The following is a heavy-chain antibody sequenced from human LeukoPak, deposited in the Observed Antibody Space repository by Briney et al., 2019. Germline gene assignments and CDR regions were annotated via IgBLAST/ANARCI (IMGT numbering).Heavy chain of an antibody. V-gene: IGHV3-20*04. D-gene: IGHD6-19*01. CDR1: GFTFDDYG. Sequence: RPGGSLRPSCAASGFTFDDYGMSWVRQAPGKGLEWVSGINWNGGSTGYADSVKGRFTISRDNAKNSLYLQMNSLRTEDTALYYCAKDLSIAVAGWYGNDYWGQGTLVTVSS. J-gene: IGHJ4*02. CDR2: INWNGGST. CDR3: AKDLSIAVAGWYGNDY.